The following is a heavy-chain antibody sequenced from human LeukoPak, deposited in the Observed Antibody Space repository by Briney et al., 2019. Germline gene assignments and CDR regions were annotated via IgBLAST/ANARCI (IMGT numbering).Heavy chain of an antibody. CDR2: INHSGST. J-gene: IGHJ6*03. CDR3: ARASGDLTYYYYYMDV. CDR1: GGSFSGYY. V-gene: IGHV4-34*01. Sequence: PPETLSLTCAVYGGSFSGYYWSWIRQPPGKGLEWIGEINHSGSTNYNPSLKSRVTISVDTSKNQFSLKLSSVTAADTAVYYCARASGDLTYYYYYMDVWSKGTTVTVSS. D-gene: IGHD4-17*01.